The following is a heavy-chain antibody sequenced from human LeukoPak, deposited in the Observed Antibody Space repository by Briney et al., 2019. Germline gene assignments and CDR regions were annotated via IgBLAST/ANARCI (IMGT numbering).Heavy chain of an antibody. CDR3: ARRKNYDILTGYYISNYYYYMDV. CDR1: GGSFSGYY. Sequence: PSETLSLTCAVYGGSFSGYYWSWIRQPPGKGLEWIGEINHSGSTNYNPSLKSRVTISVDTSKNQFSLKLSSVTAADTAVYYCARRKNYDILTGYYISNYYYYMDVWGKGTTVTISS. D-gene: IGHD3-9*01. V-gene: IGHV4-34*01. J-gene: IGHJ6*03. CDR2: INHSGST.